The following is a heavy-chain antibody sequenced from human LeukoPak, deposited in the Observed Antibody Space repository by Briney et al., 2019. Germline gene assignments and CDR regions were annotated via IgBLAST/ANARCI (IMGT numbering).Heavy chain of an antibody. CDR2: MNPNSGNT. D-gene: IGHD3-3*01. CDR3: ASYDFWSGLT. Sequence: ASGKVSCKASGYTFTSYYIHWVRQAPGQGLEWMGWMNPNSGNTGYAQKFQGRVTITRNTSISTAYMELSSLRSEDTAVYYCASYDFWSGLTWGQGTLVTVSS. J-gene: IGHJ4*02. CDR1: GYTFTSYY. V-gene: IGHV1-8*03.